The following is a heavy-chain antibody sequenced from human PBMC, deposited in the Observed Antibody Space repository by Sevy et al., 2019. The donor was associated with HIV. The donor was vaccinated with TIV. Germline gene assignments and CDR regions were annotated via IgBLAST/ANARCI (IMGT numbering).Heavy chain of an antibody. CDR2: INHSGST. CDR1: GGSFSGYY. Sequence: SETLSLTCAVYGGSFSGYYWRWIRQPPGKGLEWIGEINHSGSTNYNPSLKSRVTISVDTSKNQFSLKWSSVTAADTAVYYCARHCGSTSCSHAFDIWGQGTMVTVSS. V-gene: IGHV4-34*01. CDR3: ARHCGSTSCSHAFDI. J-gene: IGHJ3*02. D-gene: IGHD2-2*01.